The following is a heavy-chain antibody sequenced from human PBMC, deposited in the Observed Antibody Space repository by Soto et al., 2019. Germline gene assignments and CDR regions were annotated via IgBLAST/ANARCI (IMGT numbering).Heavy chain of an antibody. Sequence: QVQLVESGGGVVQPGRSLRLSCAASGFTFRSYGMQWVRQAPGKGLEWVAVISYDGTAKYYADSVKGRLTISRDDSKNTLYLQVNSLRAEDTAVYYCAKEAGVARPVDYWGQGTLVTVSS. J-gene: IGHJ4*02. CDR3: AKEAGVARPVDY. CDR2: ISYDGTAK. D-gene: IGHD2-15*01. CDR1: GFTFRSYG. V-gene: IGHV3-30*18.